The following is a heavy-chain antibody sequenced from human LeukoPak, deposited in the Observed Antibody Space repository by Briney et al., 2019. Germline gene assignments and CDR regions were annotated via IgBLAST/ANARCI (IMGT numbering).Heavy chain of an antibody. J-gene: IGHJ4*02. V-gene: IGHV3-23*01. CDR2: ISGSDDST. CDR1: GFTFSTYA. Sequence: PGGSLRLSCAASGFTFSTYAMSWVRQAPGKGLEWVSAISGSDDSTYYTDSVKGRFTISRDNSKNTLYLQMNSLRAEDTAVYYCAKNTDYYDFWSGYLNYWGQGTLVTVSS. CDR3: AKNTDYYDFWSGYLNY. D-gene: IGHD3-3*01.